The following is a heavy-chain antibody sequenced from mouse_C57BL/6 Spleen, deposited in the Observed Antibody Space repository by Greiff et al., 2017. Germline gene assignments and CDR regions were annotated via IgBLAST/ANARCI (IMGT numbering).Heavy chain of an antibody. Sequence: VQLQQSGPELVKPGASVKISCKASGYAFSSSWMNWVKQRPGKGLGWIGRLYPGDGDTNYNGKFKGKATLTADKSSSTAYMQLSSLTSEDSAVYFCARYWDVDYWGQGTTLTGSA. V-gene: IGHV1-82*01. J-gene: IGHJ2*01. CDR3: ARYWDVDY. CDR1: GYAFSSSW. CDR2: LYPGDGDT. D-gene: IGHD4-1*01.